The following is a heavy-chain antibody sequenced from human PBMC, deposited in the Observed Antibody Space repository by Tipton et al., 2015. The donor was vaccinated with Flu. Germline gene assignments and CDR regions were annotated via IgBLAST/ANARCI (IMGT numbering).Heavy chain of an antibody. CDR3: ARDVAAFSAAIRD. V-gene: IGHV4-59*01. Sequence: TLSLTCTVSGVSISSYYWSWVRQPPGKGLEWIGYVYYSGTTNYNPSLKSRVTMLVDTSKTQLSLKLTSVTAADTAVYYCARDVAAFSAAIRDWGQGTLVTVSS. CDR2: VYYSGTT. J-gene: IGHJ4*02. CDR1: GVSISSYY. D-gene: IGHD6-13*01.